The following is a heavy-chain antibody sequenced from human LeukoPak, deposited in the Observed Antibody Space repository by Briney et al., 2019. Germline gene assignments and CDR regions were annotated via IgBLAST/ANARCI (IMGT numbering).Heavy chain of an antibody. V-gene: IGHV3-30*02. CDR3: AKDRRIARGVIKDYFDY. CDR1: GFTFSRFG. D-gene: IGHD3-10*01. Sequence: PGGSLRLSCAASGFTFSRFGIHWVRQAPGKGLEWVAVIWFDGSNKYYADSVKGRFTISRDNSKNTLYLQMNSLRAEDTAVYYCAKDRRIARGVIKDYFDYWGQGTLVTVSS. J-gene: IGHJ4*02. CDR2: IWFDGSNK.